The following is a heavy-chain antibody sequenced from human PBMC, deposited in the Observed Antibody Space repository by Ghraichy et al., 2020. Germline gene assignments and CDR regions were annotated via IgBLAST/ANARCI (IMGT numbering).Heavy chain of an antibody. J-gene: IGHJ5*02. D-gene: IGHD3-10*01. V-gene: IGHV2-26*01. CDR1: GFSLSNARMG. Sequence: SGPTLVKPTETLTLTCTVSGFSLSNARMGVSWIRQPPGKALEWLAHIFSNDEKSYSTSLKSRLTISKDTSKSQVVLTMTNMDPVDTATYYCARTVITMVQGDQSSWFDPWGQGTLVTVSS. CDR3: ARTVITMVQGDQSSWFDP. CDR2: IFSNDEK.